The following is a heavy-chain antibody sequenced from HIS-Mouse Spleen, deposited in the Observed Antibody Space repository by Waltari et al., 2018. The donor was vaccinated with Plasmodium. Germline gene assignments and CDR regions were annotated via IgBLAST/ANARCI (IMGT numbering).Heavy chain of an antibody. CDR3: ARVGNWGSNAFDI. CDR1: GYSISSGYY. D-gene: IGHD7-27*01. V-gene: IGHV4-38-2*02. Sequence: QVQLQESGPGLVKPSETLSLTCTVSGYSISSGYYWGWIRQPPGKGLEWIGSIYHSGSTYYNPSLKGRVTISVDTSKNQFSLKLSSVTAADTAVYYCARVGNWGSNAFDIWGQGTMVTVSS. J-gene: IGHJ3*02. CDR2: IYHSGST.